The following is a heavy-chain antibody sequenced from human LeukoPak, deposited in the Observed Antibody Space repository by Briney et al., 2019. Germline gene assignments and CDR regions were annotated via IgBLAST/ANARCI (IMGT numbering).Heavy chain of an antibody. CDR1: AYIFTAYY. J-gene: IGHJ4*02. D-gene: IGHD3-10*01. CDR2: INPKSGGT. CDR3: ARERPSITLVRGVVNDFDY. V-gene: IGHV1-2*02. Sequence: ASVKVSCKASAYIFTAYYMHWVRPAPGQGLEWMGWINPKSGGTHYAQKFQGRVTMTRDTSISTAYMELSRLRSDDTAVYYCARERPSITLVRGVVNDFDYWGQGTLVTVSS.